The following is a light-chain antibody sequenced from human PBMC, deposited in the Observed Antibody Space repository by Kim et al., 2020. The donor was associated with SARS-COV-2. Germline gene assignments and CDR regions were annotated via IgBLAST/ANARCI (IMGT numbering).Light chain of an antibody. Sequence: EIVLTQSPATLSLSPGERATLSCRASQSVGRYLAWYQQKPGQAPSLLIYDASNRATGIPARFSGSGSGTDFTLTISSLEPEDFAVYYCQQRSNWPPWTFVQGTKVDIK. CDR3: QQRSNWPPWT. J-gene: IGKJ1*01. CDR2: DAS. V-gene: IGKV3-11*01. CDR1: QSVGRY.